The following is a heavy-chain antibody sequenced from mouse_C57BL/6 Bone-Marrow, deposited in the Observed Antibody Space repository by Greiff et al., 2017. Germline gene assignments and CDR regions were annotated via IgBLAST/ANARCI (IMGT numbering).Heavy chain of an antibody. V-gene: IGHV1-61*01. Sequence: QVQLQQPGAELVRPGSSVKLSCKASGYTFTSYWMDWVKQRPGQGLEWIGNIYPSDSETHYNQKFKDKATLTVDKSSSTAYMQLSSLTSEDSAVYYCARRRAYYSNYDDMAYGGQGNSVSVS. D-gene: IGHD2-5*01. CDR1: GYTFTSYW. J-gene: IGHJ4*01. CDR3: ARRRAYYSNYDDMAY. CDR2: IYPSDSET.